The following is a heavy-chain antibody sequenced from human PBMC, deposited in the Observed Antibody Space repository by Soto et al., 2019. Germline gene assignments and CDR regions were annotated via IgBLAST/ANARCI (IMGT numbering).Heavy chain of an antibody. D-gene: IGHD6-13*01. CDR1: GFTVSSNY. CDR2: IHSGGST. V-gene: IGHV3-53*01. Sequence: GGSLRLSCAASGFTVSSNYMSWVRQAPGKGLEWVSVIHSGGSTYYADSVKGRFTISRDNSKNTLYLQMNSLRAEDTAVYYCARSSNSIAAAGTGFDYWGQGTRVTVS. J-gene: IGHJ4*02. CDR3: ARSSNSIAAAGTGFDY.